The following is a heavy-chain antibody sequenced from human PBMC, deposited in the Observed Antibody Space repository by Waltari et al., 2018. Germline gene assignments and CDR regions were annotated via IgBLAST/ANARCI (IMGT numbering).Heavy chain of an antibody. CDR1: GGSFSGYY. Sequence: QVQLQQWGAGLLKPSETLSLTCAFYGGSFSGYYWSWIRQPPGKGLEWIGEINHSGSTNYNPSLKSRVTISVDTSKNQFSLKLSSVTAADTAVYYCARGHLGYCSSTSCYVYYGMDVWGQGTTVTVSS. D-gene: IGHD2-2*01. CDR3: ARGHLGYCSSTSCYVYYGMDV. V-gene: IGHV4-34*01. J-gene: IGHJ6*02. CDR2: INHSGST.